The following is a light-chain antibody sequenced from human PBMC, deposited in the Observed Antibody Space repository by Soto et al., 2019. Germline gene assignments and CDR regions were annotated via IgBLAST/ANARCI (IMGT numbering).Light chain of an antibody. Sequence: QSVLTQPPSASGTPGQRVTISCSGSSSNIGSNYVYWYQQLPGTAPKLLIYRNNQRPSGVPDRFSGSKSGTSDSLAISGVRSEDEADYYCAAWDDSLSGMVFGGGTKLTVL. CDR1: SSNIGSNY. J-gene: IGLJ2*01. CDR2: RNN. CDR3: AAWDDSLSGMV. V-gene: IGLV1-47*01.